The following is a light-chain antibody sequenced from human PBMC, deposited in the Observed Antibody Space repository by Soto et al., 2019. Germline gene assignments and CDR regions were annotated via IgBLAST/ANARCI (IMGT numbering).Light chain of an antibody. CDR3: QTGATDVHVV. CDR1: SGHSSYC. J-gene: IGLJ2*01. Sequence: QLVLTQPPSASASLGASVKFTCTLSSGHSSYCVASHQRQPEKGPRYLMKLNNDGSYSKGDGVPDRLSGSSSGAERYLTISSLQPDDEAEYYCQTGATDVHVVFGGGTKVTVL. V-gene: IGLV4-69*01. CDR2: LNNDGSY.